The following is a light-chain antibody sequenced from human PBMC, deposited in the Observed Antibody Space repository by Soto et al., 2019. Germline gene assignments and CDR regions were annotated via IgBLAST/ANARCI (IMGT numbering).Light chain of an antibody. CDR3: AAWDDSLSGLV. CDR1: SSNIGSNS. Sequence: QSVLTQPPSASGTPGQRVTISCSGSSSNIGSNSVYWYQQLPGTAPKLLIYRNNERPSGVPDRFSGSKSGTSAALASSGLRSEDEADYYCAAWDDSLSGLVFGGGTKLTVL. V-gene: IGLV1-47*01. J-gene: IGLJ2*01. CDR2: RNN.